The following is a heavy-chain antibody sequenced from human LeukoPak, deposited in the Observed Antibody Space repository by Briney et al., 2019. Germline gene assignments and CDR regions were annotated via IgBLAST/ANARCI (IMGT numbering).Heavy chain of an antibody. CDR3: ARRPHAEYSYGHFDY. D-gene: IGHD5-18*01. CDR1: GYTFTSYG. CDR2: ISAYNGNT. Sequence: GASVKVSCKASGYTFTSYGISWVRQAPGQGLEWMGWISAYNGNTNYAQKLQGRVTMTTDTSTSTAYMELRSLRSDDTAVYYCARRPHAEYSYGHFDYWGQGTLVTVSS. V-gene: IGHV1-18*01. J-gene: IGHJ4*02.